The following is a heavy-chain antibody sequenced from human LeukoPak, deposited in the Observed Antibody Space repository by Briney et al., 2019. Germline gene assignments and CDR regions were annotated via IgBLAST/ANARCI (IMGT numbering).Heavy chain of an antibody. Sequence: SETLSLTCTVSGHSINDYYWGWIRQPPGKGREWLGYIYYSGRTKYNPSLQSRVTISVDTSKNQFSLKLSSVTAADTAVYYCARRRAEGGSNGHYNWFDPWGQGTLVTVS. V-gene: IGHV4-59*08. CDR3: ARRRAEGGSNGHYNWFDP. J-gene: IGHJ5*02. CDR2: IYYSGRT. D-gene: IGHD6-13*01. CDR1: GHSINDYY.